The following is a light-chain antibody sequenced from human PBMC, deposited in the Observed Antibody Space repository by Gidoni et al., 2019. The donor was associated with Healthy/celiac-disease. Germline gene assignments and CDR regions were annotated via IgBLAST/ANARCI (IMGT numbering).Light chain of an antibody. V-gene: IGLV2-14*01. CDR3: SSYTSSSTLGV. CDR1: SSDVGGYNY. J-gene: IGLJ2*01. Sequence: QSALTQPASVSGSPGPSITISCTGTSSDVGGYNYVSWYQQHPGKAPKLMIYEVSNRPSGVSKRFSGSKSGNTASLTISGLQAEDEADYYCSSYTSSSTLGVFGGGTKLTVL. CDR2: EVS.